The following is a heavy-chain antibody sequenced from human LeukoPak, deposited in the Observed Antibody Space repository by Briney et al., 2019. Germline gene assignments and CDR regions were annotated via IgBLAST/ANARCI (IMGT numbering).Heavy chain of an antibody. D-gene: IGHD7-27*01. V-gene: IGHV3-30*04. CDR1: GFTFSSYA. CDR2: ISYDGSNK. CDR3: ALGLGAFDI. J-gene: IGHJ3*02. Sequence: PGGSLRLSCAASGFTFSSYAMHWVRQAPGKGLEWVAVISYDGSNKYYADSVKGRFTISRDNSKNTLYLQMNSLRAEDTAVYYCALGLGAFDIWGQGTMVTVSS.